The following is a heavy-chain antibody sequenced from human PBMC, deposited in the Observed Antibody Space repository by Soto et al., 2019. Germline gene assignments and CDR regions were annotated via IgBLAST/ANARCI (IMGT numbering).Heavy chain of an antibody. CDR2: INPNSGGT. J-gene: IGHJ6*02. D-gene: IGHD2-2*01. CDR1: GYTFTGYY. Sequence: ASVKVSCKASGYTFTGYYMHWLRQAPGQGPEWMGWINPNSGGTNYAQKFQGRVTMTRDTSISTAYMELSRLRSDDTAVYYCVRECFVPPYYYYGMDVWGQGTTVTVSS. V-gene: IGHV1-2*02. CDR3: VRECFVPPYYYYGMDV.